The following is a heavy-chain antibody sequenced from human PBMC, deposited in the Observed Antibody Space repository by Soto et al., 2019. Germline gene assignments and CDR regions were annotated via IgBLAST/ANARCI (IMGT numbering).Heavy chain of an antibody. V-gene: IGHV4-59*01. J-gene: IGHJ5*02. CDR3: ARHGSSFLDWFDP. CDR1: GGSISSYY. D-gene: IGHD6-6*01. Sequence: SETLSLTCTVSGGSISSYYWSWIRQPPGKGLEWIGYVSHSGSTNYNPSLTSRVTISADTSKNQFSLKLSSVTAADTAMYYCARHGSSFLDWFDPWGQGTLVTVSS. CDR2: VSHSGST.